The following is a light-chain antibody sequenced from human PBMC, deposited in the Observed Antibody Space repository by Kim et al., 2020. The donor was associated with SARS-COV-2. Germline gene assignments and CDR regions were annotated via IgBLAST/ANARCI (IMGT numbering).Light chain of an antibody. V-gene: IGLV3-19*01. CDR3: NSRDSSGNPNWV. Sequence: SSELTQDPAVSVALGQTVRITCQGDSLRSYYASWYQQKPGHAPVLVIYGKNNRPSGIPDRFSGSSSGNTASLTITGAQAEDEADYYCNSRDSSGNPNWVF. J-gene: IGLJ3*02. CDR2: GKN. CDR1: SLRSYY.